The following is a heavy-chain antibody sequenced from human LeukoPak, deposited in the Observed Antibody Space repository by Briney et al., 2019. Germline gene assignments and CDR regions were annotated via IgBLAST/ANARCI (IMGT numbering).Heavy chain of an antibody. J-gene: IGHJ4*02. Sequence: PAETLSLTCTVSGGSVRNYYWGWIRQPPGKRLEWIGYMSYSGSGNYNPSLKSRVTISVDTSKNQISLKLSSVTAADTALYYCARGNGAGSYYTYSSFDYWGQGILVTVSS. CDR2: MSYSGSG. CDR1: GGSVRNYY. V-gene: IGHV4-59*02. CDR3: ARGNGAGSYYTYSSFDY. D-gene: IGHD3-10*01.